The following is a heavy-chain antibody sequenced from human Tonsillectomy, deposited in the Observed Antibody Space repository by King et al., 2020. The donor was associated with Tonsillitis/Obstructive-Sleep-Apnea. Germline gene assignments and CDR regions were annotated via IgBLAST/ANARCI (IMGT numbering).Heavy chain of an antibody. CDR2: SNPNSGDT. D-gene: IGHD2/OR15-2a*01. CDR3: ARAAENTDYFDY. CDR1: GYTFTGYY. J-gene: IGHJ4*02. Sequence: QLVQSGAEVKKPGASVKVSCKASGYTFTGYYMHWVRQAPGQGLEWVGRSNPNSGDTNYETNFQGRVTVTGDTSINTAYMEVNSLRSDDTAVYYCARAAENTDYFDYWGQGTLVTVSS. V-gene: IGHV1-2*06.